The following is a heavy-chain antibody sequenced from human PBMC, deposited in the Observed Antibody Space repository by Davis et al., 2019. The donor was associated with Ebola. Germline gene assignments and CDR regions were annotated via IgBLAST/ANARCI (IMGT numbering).Heavy chain of an antibody. Sequence: SETLSLTCAVYGGSFSGYYWSWIRQPPGKGLEWIGEINHSGSTNYNPSLKSRLTISVDTSKNHFSLKLSSVTAADTAVYYCASLSGHYPYYFESWGQGTLVTVSS. CDR3: ASLSGHYPYYFES. CDR1: GGSFSGYY. CDR2: INHSGST. J-gene: IGHJ4*02. D-gene: IGHD1-26*01. V-gene: IGHV4-34*01.